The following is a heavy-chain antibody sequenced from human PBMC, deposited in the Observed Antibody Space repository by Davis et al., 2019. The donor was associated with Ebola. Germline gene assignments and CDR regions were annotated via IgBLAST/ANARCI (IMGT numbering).Heavy chain of an antibody. J-gene: IGHJ1*01. CDR2: VRSHGSDD. CDR1: GFTFNIFD. Sequence: GESLKISCAASGFTFNIFDMHWVRQAPGRGLEWVAFVRSHGSDDHYADSVKGRFTISRDNAKNSLYLQMNSLRAEDTAVYYCARDSSGRTNEHWGQGTLVTVSS. V-gene: IGHV3-30*02. CDR3: ARDSSGRTNEH. D-gene: IGHD3-22*01.